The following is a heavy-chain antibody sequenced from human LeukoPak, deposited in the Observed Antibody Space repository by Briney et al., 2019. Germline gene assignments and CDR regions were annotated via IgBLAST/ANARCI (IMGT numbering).Heavy chain of an antibody. J-gene: IGHJ4*02. D-gene: IGHD3-3*01. CDR1: GGSISSSSYY. V-gene: IGHV4-39*07. Sequence: SETLSLTCTVSGGSISSSSYYWGWIRQPPGKGLEWIGSIYYSGSTYYNPSLKSRVTISVDTSKNQFSLKLSSVTAADTAVYYCARVREERGTKHYDFWSGYSFSFDYWGQGTLVTVSS. CDR2: IYYSGST. CDR3: ARVREERGTKHYDFWSGYSFSFDY.